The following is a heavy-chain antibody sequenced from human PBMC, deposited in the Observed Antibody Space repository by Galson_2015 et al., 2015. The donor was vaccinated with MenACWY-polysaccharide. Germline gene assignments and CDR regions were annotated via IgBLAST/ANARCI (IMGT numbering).Heavy chain of an antibody. V-gene: IGHV3-33*01. J-gene: IGHJ3*02. Sequence: SLRLSCAASGSRFSNSGMHWVRQAPGKGLEWVAVIQYDGSKIVYADSVKGRFTISRDNSKNTLFLEMNSLGAEDTAVYYCAREGSRIVFHAFDTWGQGTMVTVS. CDR1: GSRFSNSG. D-gene: IGHD6-13*01. CDR2: IQYDGSKI. CDR3: AREGSRIVFHAFDT.